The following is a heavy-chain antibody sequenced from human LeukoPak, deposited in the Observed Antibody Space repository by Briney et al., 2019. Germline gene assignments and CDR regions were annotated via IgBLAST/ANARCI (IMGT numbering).Heavy chain of an antibody. CDR3: ARGYGSGSYGGPGFDY. CDR1: GFTFSSYS. V-gene: IGHV3-21*01. J-gene: IGHJ4*02. D-gene: IGHD3-10*01. CDR2: ISSSSSYI. Sequence: GGSLRLSCAASGFTFSSYSMNWVRQAPGKGLEWVSSISSSSSYIYYADSVKGRFTISRDNAKNSLYLQMSSLRAEDTAVYYCARGYGSGSYGGPGFDYWGQGTLVTVSS.